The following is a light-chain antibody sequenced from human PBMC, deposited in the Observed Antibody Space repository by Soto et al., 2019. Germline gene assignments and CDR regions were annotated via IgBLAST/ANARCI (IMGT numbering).Light chain of an antibody. CDR1: SSDVGGYNY. V-gene: IGLV2-14*01. CDR3: SSYAGSNILV. J-gene: IGLJ1*01. Sequence: QSALTQPASVSGSPGQSITISCTGTSSDVGGYNYVSWYQQHPGKAPKLMIYAVTDRPSGVSSRFSGSKSGNTASLTISGLQAEDEADYYCSSYAGSNILVFGTGTKVTVL. CDR2: AVT.